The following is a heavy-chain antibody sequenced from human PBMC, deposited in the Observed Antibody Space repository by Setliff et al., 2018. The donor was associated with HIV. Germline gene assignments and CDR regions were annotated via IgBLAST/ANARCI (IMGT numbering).Heavy chain of an antibody. J-gene: IGHJ5*02. Sequence: SETLSLTCLVSGVPIGTTGYYWGWIRQPPGKTLEWIGSISYSGNSLYNSEKTYYNPSLKSRTNISVDTSKNHVSLKLTSVTVADTAVYFCARHWYSSPVTTWGQGTLVTVSS. CDR3: ARHWYSSPVTT. V-gene: IGHV4-39*01. CDR1: GVPIGTTGYY. CDR2: ISYSGNSLYNSEKT. D-gene: IGHD1-1*01.